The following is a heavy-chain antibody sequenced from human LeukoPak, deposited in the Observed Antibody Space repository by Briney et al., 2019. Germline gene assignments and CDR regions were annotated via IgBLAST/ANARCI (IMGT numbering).Heavy chain of an antibody. Sequence: ASAKVSCKASGGTFSSYAISWVRQAPEQGLEWMGGIIPIFGTANYAQKFQGRVTITTDESTSTAYMELSSLGSEDTAVYYCASRRAFSSSWRTIDYWGQGTLVTVSS. CDR3: ASRRAFSSSWRTIDY. CDR1: GGTFSSYA. J-gene: IGHJ4*02. D-gene: IGHD6-13*01. V-gene: IGHV1-69*05. CDR2: IIPIFGTA.